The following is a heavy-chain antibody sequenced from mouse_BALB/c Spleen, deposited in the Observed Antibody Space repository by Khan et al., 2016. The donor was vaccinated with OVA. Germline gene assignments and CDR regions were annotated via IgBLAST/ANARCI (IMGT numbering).Heavy chain of an antibody. D-gene: IGHD2-3*01. CDR1: GFTFSDYY. CDR2: ISAGGSYT. CDR3: ARAGDGGFAY. Sequence: EVQLVESGGGLVKPGGSLKLSCAASGFTFSDYYMYWVRQTPEKRLEWVATISAGGSYTYYPASVQGRFTISRANANNNLYLQLSSLKSEDTAMYCCARAGDGGFAYWGQGTLVTVSA. J-gene: IGHJ3*01. V-gene: IGHV5-4*02.